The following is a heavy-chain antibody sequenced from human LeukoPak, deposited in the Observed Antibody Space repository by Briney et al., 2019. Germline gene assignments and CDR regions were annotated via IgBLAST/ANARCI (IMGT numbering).Heavy chain of an antibody. CDR1: GFTLSSYW. CDR3: ARGAPWYDILTGYSPDY. J-gene: IGHJ4*02. Sequence: GGSLRLSCAVSGFTLSSYWMSWVRQAPGKGLEWVSAISNNGGYTYYADSVQGRFTISRDNSKSTLCLQMNSLRAEDTAVYYCARGAPWYDILTGYSPDYWGQGTLVTVSS. D-gene: IGHD3-9*01. V-gene: IGHV3-23*01. CDR2: ISNNGGYT.